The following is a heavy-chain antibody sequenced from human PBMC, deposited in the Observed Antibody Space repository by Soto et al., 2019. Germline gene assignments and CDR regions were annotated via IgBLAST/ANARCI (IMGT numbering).Heavy chain of an antibody. J-gene: IGHJ4*02. CDR1: GFIFSNYA. D-gene: IGHD2-2*01. V-gene: IGHV3-23*01. CDR3: TKGTIVVVPFAIGFDY. Sequence: LRLSCAASGFIFSNYAMNWVRQAPGMGLEWVSGISGSGGSTYYADSVKGRFTISRDNSKNTLYLQMNSLRAEDRAVYYCTKGTIVVVPFAIGFDYWGQGTQVTVSS. CDR2: ISGSGGST.